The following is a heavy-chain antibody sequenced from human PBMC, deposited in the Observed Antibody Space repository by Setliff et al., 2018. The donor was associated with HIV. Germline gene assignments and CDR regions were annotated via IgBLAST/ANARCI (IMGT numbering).Heavy chain of an antibody. Sequence: GGSLRLSCAASGFTFSGSPIHWVRQASGKGLEWLGRIKDRTDNYATAYAASGKGRFTIFRDDSANTAYLQINSLEIEDTAVYYCTRPQYIYENGGSDYWGQRTLGTVSS. V-gene: IGHV3-73*01. CDR3: TRPQYIYENGGSDY. CDR1: GFTFSGSP. CDR2: IKDRTDNYAT. D-gene: IGHD3-22*01. J-gene: IGHJ4*02.